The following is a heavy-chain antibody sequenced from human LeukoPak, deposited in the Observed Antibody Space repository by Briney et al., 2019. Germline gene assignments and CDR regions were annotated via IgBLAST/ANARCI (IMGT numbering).Heavy chain of an antibody. Sequence: SETLSLTCTVSDGSISSSSYYWGWIRQPPGKGLEWIGSIYYSGNTYSNPSLKSRVTISVDTSKNQFSLRLTSVTAADTAVYYCARGSNVIGYWGQGTLVTVSS. V-gene: IGHV4-39*01. J-gene: IGHJ4*02. D-gene: IGHD2/OR15-2a*01. CDR2: IYYSGNT. CDR1: DGSISSSSYY. CDR3: ARGSNVIGY.